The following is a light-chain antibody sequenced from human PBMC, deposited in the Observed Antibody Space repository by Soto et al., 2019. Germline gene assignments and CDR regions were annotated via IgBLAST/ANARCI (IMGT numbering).Light chain of an antibody. CDR2: DAS. J-gene: IGKJ4*01. V-gene: IGKV3-11*01. Sequence: EIVLTQSPATLSLSPGERATLSCRASQSVSSYLAWYQQEPGQAPRLLIYDASNRATGIPARFSGSGSGTDFTLTISSLEPEDFAIYYCQHRSTWPLTFGGGTKVDIK. CDR1: QSVSSY. CDR3: QHRSTWPLT.